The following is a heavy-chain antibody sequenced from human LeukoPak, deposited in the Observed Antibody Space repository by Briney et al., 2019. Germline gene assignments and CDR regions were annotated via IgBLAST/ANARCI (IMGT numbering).Heavy chain of an antibody. CDR1: GFAFSNYD. CDR2: IYATGDI. V-gene: IGHV3-13*01. J-gene: IGHJ3*02. CDR3: SRDRFGERTLEM. Sequence: PGGSLRLSCAASGFAFSNYDMHWVRQSTGRGLEWVAGIYATGDIHYAGSVKGRFTISRDNVERSVYLQMNSLRDGDTAVYYCSRDRFGERTLEMWGQGTKVTVSS. D-gene: IGHD4-17*01.